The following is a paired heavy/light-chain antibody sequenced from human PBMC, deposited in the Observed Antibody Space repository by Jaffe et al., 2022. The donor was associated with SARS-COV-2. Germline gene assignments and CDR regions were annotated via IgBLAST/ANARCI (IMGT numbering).Light chain of an antibody. Sequence: DIQMTQSPSTLSASVGDRVTITCRASQSISSWLAWYQQKPGKAPKLLIYKASSLESGVPSRFSGTGSGTEFTLIISNLQPDDFATYYCQQYNSYLYTFGQGTKLEIK. J-gene: IGKJ2*01. V-gene: IGKV1-5*03. CDR3: QQYNSYLYT. CDR1: QSISSW. CDR2: KAS.
Heavy chain of an antibody. D-gene: IGHD1-26*01. J-gene: IGHJ4*02. V-gene: IGHV3-21*01. CDR3: ASTVEWELLPLN. Sequence: EVQLVESGGGLVKPGGSLRLSCAASGFTFSGHSMNWVRQAPGKGLEWVSSISSSSSYIYYADSVKGRFTISRDNAKNSLYLQMNSLRAEDTAVYYCASTVEWELLPLNWGQGTLVTVSS. CDR2: ISSSSSYI. CDR1: GFTFSGHS.